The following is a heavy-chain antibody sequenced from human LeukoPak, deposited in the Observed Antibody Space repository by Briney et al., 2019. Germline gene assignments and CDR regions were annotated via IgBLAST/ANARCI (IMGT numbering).Heavy chain of an antibody. V-gene: IGHV3-74*01. D-gene: IGHD1-7*01. CDR2: ISPDGRNI. J-gene: IGHJ4*02. CDR1: GFTLSDYW. Sequence: GGSLRLSCAASGFTLSDYWMNWVRQVPGKGPVWVSHISPDGRNIAYADSVKGRFTISRDSAKNTLYLQMNSLRVEGTAVYYCVRDGGGTTPYDCWGQGSLVTVSS. CDR3: VRDGGGTTPYDC.